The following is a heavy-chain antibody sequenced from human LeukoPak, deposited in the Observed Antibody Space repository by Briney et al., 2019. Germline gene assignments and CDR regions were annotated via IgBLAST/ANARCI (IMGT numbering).Heavy chain of an antibody. Sequence: SETLSLTCAVYDGSFTGYCRSWIRQPPGKGLEWIGDINHNRVTNYSPSLKSRVTISLDTSKNQFSLKLGSVTAADTAVYFCARGRDVKYYDYDWGKDRYTHVFDMWGRGTMVIVSS. J-gene: IGHJ3*02. CDR2: INHNRVT. CDR3: ARGRDVKYYDYDWGKDRYTHVFDM. D-gene: IGHD3-16*02. V-gene: IGHV4-34*01. CDR1: DGSFTGYC.